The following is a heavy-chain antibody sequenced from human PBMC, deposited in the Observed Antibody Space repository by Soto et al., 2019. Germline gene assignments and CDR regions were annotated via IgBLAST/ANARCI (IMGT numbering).Heavy chain of an antibody. V-gene: IGHV3-33*01. CDR1: GVILRRCG. CDR2: IWYDGSNK. CDR3: ARGQGDYDFWSGRYNRFDL. D-gene: IGHD3-3*01. Sequence: AGGALRDRCGGSGVILRRCGKHLGRQAPGKGPEWVAVIWYDGSNKYYADSVKGRFTISRDNSKNTLYLQMNSLRAEDTAVYYCARGQGDYDFWSGRYNRFDLWGQGNLVTVSS. J-gene: IGHJ5*02.